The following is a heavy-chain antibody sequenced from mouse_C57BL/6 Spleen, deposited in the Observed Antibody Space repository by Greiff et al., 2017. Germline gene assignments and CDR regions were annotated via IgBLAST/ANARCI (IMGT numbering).Heavy chain of an antibody. D-gene: IGHD1-1*01. J-gene: IGHJ2*01. CDR2: IDPSDSYT. V-gene: IGHV1-50*01. CDR1: GYTFTSYW. Sequence: VQLQQPGAELVKPGASVKLSCKASGYTFTSYWMQWVKQRPGQGLEWIGEIDPSDSYTNYNQKFKGKATLTVDTSSSTAYMQLSSLTSEDSAVYYCARKNTTVVALDYWGQGTTLTVSS. CDR3: ARKNTTVVALDY.